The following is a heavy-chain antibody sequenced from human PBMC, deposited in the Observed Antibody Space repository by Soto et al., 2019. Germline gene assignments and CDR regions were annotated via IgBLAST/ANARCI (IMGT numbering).Heavy chain of an antibody. CDR1: GGTFSSYA. D-gene: IGHD2-15*01. CDR2: IIPIFGTA. V-gene: IGHV1-69*01. CDR3: ASGGYCSGGSCYWYFDL. J-gene: IGHJ2*01. Sequence: QVQLVQSGAEVKKPGSSVKVSCKASGGTFSSYAISWVRQAPGQGLEWMGGIIPIFGTANYAQKLQGRVTITADESTSTAYMELSILRSEDTAVYYCASGGYCSGGSCYWYFDLWGRGTLVTVSS.